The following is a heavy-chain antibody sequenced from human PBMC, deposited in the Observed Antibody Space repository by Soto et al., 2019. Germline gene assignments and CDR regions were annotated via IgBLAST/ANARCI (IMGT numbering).Heavy chain of an antibody. CDR3: ARGVRGVLNSYYYYGMDV. Sequence: ASVKVSCKASGGTFSSYAISWVRQAPGQGLGWMGGIIPIFGTANYAQKFQGRVTITADESTSTAYMELSSLRSEDTAVYYCARGVRGVLNSYYYYGMDVWGQGTTVTVSS. CDR2: IIPIFGTA. D-gene: IGHD3-10*01. V-gene: IGHV1-69*13. J-gene: IGHJ6*02. CDR1: GGTFSSYA.